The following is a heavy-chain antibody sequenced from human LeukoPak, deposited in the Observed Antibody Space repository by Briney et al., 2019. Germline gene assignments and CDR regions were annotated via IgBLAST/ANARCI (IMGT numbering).Heavy chain of an antibody. CDR2: ISYDGSNT. Sequence: GGSLRLSCAASGFTFSSYEMNWVRQAPGKGLEWVAVISYDGSNTYYADSVKGRFTISRDNSKNTLYLQVNSLRAEDTAVYYCGRHMYPWKYADGFDISGQGTMVTVSS. D-gene: IGHD1-7*01. V-gene: IGHV3-30*04. CDR1: GFTFSSYE. CDR3: GRHMYPWKYADGFDI. J-gene: IGHJ3*02.